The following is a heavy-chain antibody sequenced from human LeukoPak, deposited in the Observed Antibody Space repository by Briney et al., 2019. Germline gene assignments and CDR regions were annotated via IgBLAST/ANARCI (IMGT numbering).Heavy chain of an antibody. V-gene: IGHV3-11*01. J-gene: IGHJ6*02. Sequence: PGGSLRLSCAASGFTFSDYYMSWIRQAPGKGLEWVSYISSSGSTIYYADSVKGRFTISRDNAKNSLYLQMNSLRAEDTAVYYCARLRVITTRDTYYYYGMDVWGQGTTVTVSS. D-gene: IGHD3-22*01. CDR2: ISSSGSTI. CDR1: GFTFSDYY. CDR3: ARLRVITTRDTYYYYGMDV.